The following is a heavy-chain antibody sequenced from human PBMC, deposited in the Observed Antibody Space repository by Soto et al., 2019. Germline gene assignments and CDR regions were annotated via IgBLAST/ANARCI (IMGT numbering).Heavy chain of an antibody. CDR2: ISWNSGSI. CDR3: AKDKGPRFSGLKLD. Sequence: PGGSLRLSCAASGFTFDDYAMHWVRQAPGKGLEWVSGISWNSGSIGYADSVKGRFTISRDNAKNSLYLQMNSLRAEDTALYYCAKDKGPRFSGLKLDWGQGTLVTVSS. V-gene: IGHV3-9*01. J-gene: IGHJ4*02. D-gene: IGHD3-3*01. CDR1: GFTFDDYA.